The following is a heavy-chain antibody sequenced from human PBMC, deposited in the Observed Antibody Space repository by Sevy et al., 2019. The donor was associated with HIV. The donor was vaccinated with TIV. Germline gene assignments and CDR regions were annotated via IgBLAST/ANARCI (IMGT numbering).Heavy chain of an antibody. CDR3: ALERLSSDVAEYFQN. CDR1: GFTFNRYS. Sequence: GGSLRLSCAASGFTFNRYSMHWVRQAPGKGLEWVAIISFDATNKHYPDSVKGRFTISRDNFPNSLFLQMDSLRPEDTAVYYCALERLSSDVAEYFQNWGQGTLVTVSS. D-gene: IGHD1-1*01. V-gene: IGHV3-30-3*01. J-gene: IGHJ1*01. CDR2: ISFDATNK.